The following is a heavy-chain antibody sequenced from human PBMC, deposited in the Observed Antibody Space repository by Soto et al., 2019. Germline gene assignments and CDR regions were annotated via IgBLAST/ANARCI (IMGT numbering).Heavy chain of an antibody. CDR3: ARGGVAARRWTTDPNGRVAWFDP. V-gene: IGHV4-34*01. CDR2: INHSGST. CDR1: GGSFSGYY. Sequence: TSETLSLTCAVYGGSFSGYYCSWIRQPPGKGLEWIGEINHSGSTNYNPSLKSRVTISVDTSKNQFSLKLSSVTAADTAVYYCARGGVAARRWTTDPNGRVAWFDPWGQGTLVT. D-gene: IGHD6-6*01. J-gene: IGHJ5*01.